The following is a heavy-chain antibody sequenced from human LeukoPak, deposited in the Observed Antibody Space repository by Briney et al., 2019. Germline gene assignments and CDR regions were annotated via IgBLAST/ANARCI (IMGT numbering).Heavy chain of an antibody. J-gene: IGHJ4*02. CDR3: ARGGYGDYEGFDY. Sequence: GGSLRLSCAASGFTFSSYAMSWVRQAPGKGLEGVSDISGSGGSTYYADSVEGRFTISRDNSKNTLYLQMNSLRAEDTAVYYCARGGYGDYEGFDYWGQGTLVTVSS. V-gene: IGHV3-23*01. CDR2: ISGSGGST. CDR1: GFTFSSYA. D-gene: IGHD4-17*01.